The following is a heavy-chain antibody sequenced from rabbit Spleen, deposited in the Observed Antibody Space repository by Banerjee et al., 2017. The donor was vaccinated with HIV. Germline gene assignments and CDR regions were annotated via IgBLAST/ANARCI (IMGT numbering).Heavy chain of an antibody. CDR2: RYVGSSGST. CDR3: AGKLTANSSIYTFKL. Sequence: QEQLEESGGDLVKPEGSLTLPCTASGFSFSSRKWICWVRQAPGKGLEWIGCRYVGSSGSTYYASWAKGRFTISKTSSTTVTLQMTSLTAADTATYFCAGKLTANSSIYTFKLWGQDTLVTVS. CDR1: GFSFSSRKW. J-gene: IGHJ4*01. V-gene: IGHV1S45*01. D-gene: IGHD8-1*01.